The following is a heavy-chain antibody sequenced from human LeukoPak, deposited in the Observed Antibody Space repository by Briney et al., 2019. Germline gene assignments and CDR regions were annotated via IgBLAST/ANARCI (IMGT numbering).Heavy chain of an antibody. CDR1: GFTFSNYV. Sequence: GESLKISCAASGFTFSNYVMYWVRQAPGKGLEYASAISSNGVSTYYANSVKGRFTISRDNSKNTLYLQMGSLRPEDMAVYYCATNTSYGSGTLDYWGQGTLVTVSS. D-gene: IGHD3-10*01. J-gene: IGHJ4*02. V-gene: IGHV3-64*01. CDR3: ATNTSYGSGTLDY. CDR2: ISSNGVST.